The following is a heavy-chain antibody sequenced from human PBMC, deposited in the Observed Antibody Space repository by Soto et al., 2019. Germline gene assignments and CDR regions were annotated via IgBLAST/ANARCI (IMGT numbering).Heavy chain of an antibody. CDR2: ISGSGGST. CDR3: AKDLSPLYYYYGIDV. CDR1: GFPTSSYA. J-gene: IGHJ6*02. Sequence: EVQLLESGGGLVQPGGSLRLSCAASGFPTSSYAMSWVRQAPGKGLEWVSAISGSGGSTYYEDSVKGRFTISRDNAKNTLDAQMNSLRAEDTVVYYCAKDLSPLYYYYGIDVWGQGTTVTVSS. V-gene: IGHV3-23*01.